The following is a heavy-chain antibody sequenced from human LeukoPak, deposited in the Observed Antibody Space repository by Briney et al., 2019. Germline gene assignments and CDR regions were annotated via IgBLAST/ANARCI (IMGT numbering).Heavy chain of an antibody. J-gene: IGHJ4*02. V-gene: IGHV1-2*06. D-gene: IGHD4-17*01. Sequence: ASVKVSCKASGYTFTGYYMHWVRQAPGQGLEWMGRINPNSGGTNYAQTFPGRVTMTWDTPISRACMALSRLRSDDTAVYYCARDPSGFDYGDYNDYWGQGTLVTVSS. CDR3: ARDPSGFDYGDYNDY. CDR1: GYTFTGYY. CDR2: INPNSGGT.